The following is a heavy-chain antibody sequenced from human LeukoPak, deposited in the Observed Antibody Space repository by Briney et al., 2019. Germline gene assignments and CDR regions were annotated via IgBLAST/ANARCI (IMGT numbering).Heavy chain of an antibody. V-gene: IGHV3-11*01. CDR3: ARDGVRPNDAFDI. D-gene: IGHD1-1*01. Sequence: GGSLRLSCAASAFTFSDYYMSWIRQAPGKGLEWVSYISSSGSTIYYADSVKGLFTISRDNAKNSLYLQMNSLRAEDTAVYYCARDGVRPNDAFDIWGQGTMVTVSS. CDR1: AFTFSDYY. CDR2: ISSSGSTI. J-gene: IGHJ3*02.